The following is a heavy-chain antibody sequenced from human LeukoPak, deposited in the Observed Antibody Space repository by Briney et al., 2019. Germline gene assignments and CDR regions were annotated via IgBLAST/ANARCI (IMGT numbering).Heavy chain of an antibody. CDR3: ARGVVAWSTETTRFDS. J-gene: IGHJ4*02. CDR2: ISTSGNT. D-gene: IGHD4-17*01. V-gene: IGHV4-61*02. CDR1: GGSISSGSYY. Sequence: SQTLSLTCTVSGGSISSGSYYWSWLRQPAGKGLEWVGRISTSGNTNYNPSLKSRITMSLDTSKNQFSLRLSFVTAADTAVYYCARGVVAWSTETTRFDSWGQGTLVTVSS.